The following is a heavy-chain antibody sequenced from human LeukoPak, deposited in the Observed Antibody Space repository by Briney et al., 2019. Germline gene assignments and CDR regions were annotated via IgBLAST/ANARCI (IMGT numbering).Heavy chain of an antibody. D-gene: IGHD3-3*01. CDR2: IYYSGST. Sequence: SETLSLTCTVSGGSISSGGYYWSWIRQHPGKGLEWIGYIYYSGSTYYNPSLKSRVTISVDTSKNQFSLKLSSVTAADTAVYYCARAWSGYYYFDYRGQGTLVTVSS. V-gene: IGHV4-31*03. J-gene: IGHJ4*02. CDR3: ARAWSGYYYFDY. CDR1: GGSISSGGYY.